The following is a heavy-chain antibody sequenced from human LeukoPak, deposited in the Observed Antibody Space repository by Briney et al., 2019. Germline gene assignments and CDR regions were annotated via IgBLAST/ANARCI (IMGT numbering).Heavy chain of an antibody. CDR3: ARLLPTVTTFRVVYYFDY. V-gene: IGHV4-34*01. D-gene: IGHD4-17*01. Sequence: PSETLSLTCTVSGYSVSSGYYWSWIRQPPGKGLEWIGEINHSGSTNYNPSLKSRVTISVDTSKNQFSLKLSSVTAADTAVYYCARLLPTVTTFRVVYYFDYWGQGTLVTVSS. CDR1: GYSVSSGYY. CDR2: INHSGST. J-gene: IGHJ4*02.